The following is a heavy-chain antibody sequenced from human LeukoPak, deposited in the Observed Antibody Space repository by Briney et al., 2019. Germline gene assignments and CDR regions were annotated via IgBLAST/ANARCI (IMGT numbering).Heavy chain of an antibody. V-gene: IGHV1-46*01. CDR2: INPSGGST. CDR3: ATSATRSGPFDY. CDR1: GYTFTSYY. J-gene: IGHJ4*02. Sequence: GASVTVSCKASGYTFTSYYMHWVRQAPGQGLEWMGIINPSGGSTDYAQKFQDRVTMTRDTSTSTVYMELSSLRSEDTAVYYCATSATRSGPFDYWGQGTLVTVSS. D-gene: IGHD1-1*01.